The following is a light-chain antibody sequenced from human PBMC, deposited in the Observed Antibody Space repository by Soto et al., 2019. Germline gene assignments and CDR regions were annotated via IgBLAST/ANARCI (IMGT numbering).Light chain of an antibody. CDR2: EVS. J-gene: IGLJ2*01. CDR1: SSDVGGYNY. V-gene: IGLV2-8*01. Sequence: QSALTQPRSVSGSPGQSVTISCTGTSSDVGGYNYVSWYQQHPGKAPKLMISEVSKRPSGVPDRFSGSESGNTASLTVSGLQAEDEADYYCSSYAGSNNVVFGGGTKVTVL. CDR3: SSYAGSNNVV.